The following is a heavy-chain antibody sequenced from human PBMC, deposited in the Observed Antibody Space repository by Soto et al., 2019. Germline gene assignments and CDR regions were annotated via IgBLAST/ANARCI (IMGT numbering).Heavy chain of an antibody. J-gene: IGHJ4*02. CDR2: IIPIFDTA. CDR3: ARGTTSSDRPRFAGRFDY. CDR1: GGTFSTYP. D-gene: IGHD2-2*01. Sequence: QVQLVQSGAEVKKPGSSVKVSCKASGGTFSTYPFSWVRQAPGQGLEWMGGIIPIFDTANYAQKFLGRVTITADESTRTAYMELSSLRSEDTAVYFCARGTTSSDRPRFAGRFDYWGQGTLVTVSS. V-gene: IGHV1-69*01.